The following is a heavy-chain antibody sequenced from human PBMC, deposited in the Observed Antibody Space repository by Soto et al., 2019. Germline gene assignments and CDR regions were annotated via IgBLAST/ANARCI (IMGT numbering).Heavy chain of an antibody. CDR3: ARRPIVVVPAGAFDI. CDR2: IYYSGST. J-gene: IGHJ3*02. V-gene: IGHV4-39*01. CDR1: GGSISSSSYY. D-gene: IGHD2-2*01. Sequence: QLQLQESGPGLVKPSETLSLTCTVSGGSISSSSYYWGWIRQPPGKGLEWIGSIYYSGSTYYNPSLKSRVTISVDTSKNQFSLKLSSVTAADTAVYYCARRPIVVVPAGAFDIWGQGTMVTVSS.